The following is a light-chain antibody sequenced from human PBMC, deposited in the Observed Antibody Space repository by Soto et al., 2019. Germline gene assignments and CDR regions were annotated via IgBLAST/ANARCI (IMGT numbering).Light chain of an antibody. J-gene: IGLJ3*02. V-gene: IGLV8-61*01. CDR3: VLYMGSGIWV. Sequence: QTVVTQDPSFSVSPGRTVTLTCGLSSGSVSTSYYPSGYQQTPGQAPRTLIYSTNTRSSGVPDRFSGSILGNKAALTITGAQADDESDYYCVLYMGSGIWVFGGGTKVTVL. CDR1: SGSVSTSYY. CDR2: STN.